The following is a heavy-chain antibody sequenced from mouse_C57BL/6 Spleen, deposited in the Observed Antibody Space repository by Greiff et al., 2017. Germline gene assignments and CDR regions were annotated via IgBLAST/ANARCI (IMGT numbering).Heavy chain of an antibody. V-gene: IGHV1-72*01. J-gene: IGHJ1*03. CDR3: ARADNGNFDV. CDR2: IDPYRSGT. CDR1: GYTFTSYW. Sequence: QVQLQQPGAELVKPGASVKLSCKASGYTFTSYWMHWVQQRPGRGLEWIGRIDPYRSGTKYNEKFKSKATLTVDKPSSTAYMQLSSLTSEDSAVYYCARADNGNFDVWGTGTTVTVSS.